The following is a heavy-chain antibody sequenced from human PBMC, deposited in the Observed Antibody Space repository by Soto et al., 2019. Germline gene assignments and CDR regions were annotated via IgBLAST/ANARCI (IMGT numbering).Heavy chain of an antibody. J-gene: IGHJ4*02. CDR1: GYTFTSYA. CDR3: ATSVGWSGYFDY. D-gene: IGHD3-3*01. Sequence: QVQLVQSGAEEKKPGASVKVSCKASGYTFTSYAMHWVRQAPGQRLEWMGWINAGNGNTKYSQKFQGRVTITRDTSASTVYMELSSLRSEDTAVYYCATSVGWSGYFDYWGQGTLVTVSS. CDR2: INAGNGNT. V-gene: IGHV1-3*05.